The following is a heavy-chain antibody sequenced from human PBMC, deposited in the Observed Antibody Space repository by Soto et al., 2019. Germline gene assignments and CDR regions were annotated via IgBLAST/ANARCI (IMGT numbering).Heavy chain of an antibody. Sequence: QVQLQESGPRLVKPSQTLSLTCIVSGGSISSGDYYWSWIRQHPGKGLQWIGYIYYSGSAYYNPSLKSRVSMSVDTSKNQFSLKLTSVTAADTAIYFCARDDSSNWHYFDYWGQGTLVTVS. J-gene: IGHJ4*02. CDR2: IYYSGSA. D-gene: IGHD6-13*01. V-gene: IGHV4-31*03. CDR3: ARDDSSNWHYFDY. CDR1: GGSISSGDYY.